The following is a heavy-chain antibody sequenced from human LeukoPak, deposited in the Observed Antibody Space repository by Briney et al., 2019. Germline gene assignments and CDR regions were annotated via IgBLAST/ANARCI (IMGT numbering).Heavy chain of an antibody. CDR2: INPSGGST. J-gene: IGHJ5*02. CDR1: GYTFTSYY. Sequence: ASVKVSCKASGYTFTSYYMHWVRQAPGQGLEWMGIINPSGGSTSYAQKFQGRVTMTRDMSMSTVYMELSSLRSEDTAVYYCARDGLGYSSSYWFDPWGQGTLVTVSS. V-gene: IGHV1-46*01. D-gene: IGHD6-6*01. CDR3: ARDGLGYSSSYWFDP.